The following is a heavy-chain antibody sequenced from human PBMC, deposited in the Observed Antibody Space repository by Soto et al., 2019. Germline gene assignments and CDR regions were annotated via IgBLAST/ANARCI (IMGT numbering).Heavy chain of an antibody. J-gene: IGHJ5*02. CDR1: GYTFTGYY. V-gene: IGHV1-2*04. CDR2: INPNSGGT. CDR3: ARGNMITFGGVIVEGGIRFDP. Sequence: ASVKVSCKASGYTFTGYYMHWVRQAPGQGLEWMGWINPNSGGTNYAQKFQGWVTMTRDTSISTAYMELSRLRSDDTVVYYCARGNMITFGGVIVEGGIRFDPWGQGTLVTVSS. D-gene: IGHD3-16*02.